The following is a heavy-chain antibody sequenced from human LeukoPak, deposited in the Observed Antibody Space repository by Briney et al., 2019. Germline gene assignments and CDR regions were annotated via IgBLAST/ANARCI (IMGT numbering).Heavy chain of an antibody. D-gene: IGHD1-26*01. CDR1: GFTFSSYA. Sequence: GGSLRLSCAASGFTFSSYAMSWVRQAPGKGLEWVSAISGSGGSTYYADSVKGRFTISRDNSKNTLYLQMNSLRAEDTAVYYCARDLDSGSYSLDIWGQGTMVTVSS. J-gene: IGHJ3*02. CDR2: ISGSGGST. CDR3: ARDLDSGSYSLDI. V-gene: IGHV3-23*01.